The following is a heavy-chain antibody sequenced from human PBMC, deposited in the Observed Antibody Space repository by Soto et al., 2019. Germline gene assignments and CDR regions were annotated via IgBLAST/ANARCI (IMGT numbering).Heavy chain of an antibody. J-gene: IGHJ3*02. V-gene: IGHV1-2*04. CDR1: GYTFTGYY. D-gene: IGHD5-18*01. Sequence: ASVKVSCKASGYTFTGYYMHWVRQAPGQGLEWMGWINPNSGGTNYAQKFQGWVTMTRDTSISTAYMELSRLRSDDTAVYYCARDIGYSYPADAFDIWGQGTMVTASS. CDR3: ARDIGYSYPADAFDI. CDR2: INPNSGGT.